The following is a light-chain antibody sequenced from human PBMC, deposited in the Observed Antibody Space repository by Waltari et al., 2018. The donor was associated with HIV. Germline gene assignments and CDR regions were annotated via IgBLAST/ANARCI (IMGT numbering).Light chain of an antibody. CDR3: QQYGSSPFT. V-gene: IGKV3-20*01. CDR2: GAS. Sequence: EIVLTQSPGTLSLSPGERVTLSCRASQSVTSSYLAWYQQKPGQAPRLLIYGASSRATGIPDRFSGSGSGTDFTLTISRLEPEDFAVYYCQQYGSSPFTFGPGTKVVIK. J-gene: IGKJ3*01. CDR1: QSVTSSY.